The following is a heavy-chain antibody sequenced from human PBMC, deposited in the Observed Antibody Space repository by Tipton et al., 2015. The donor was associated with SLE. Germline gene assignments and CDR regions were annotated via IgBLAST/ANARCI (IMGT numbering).Heavy chain of an antibody. V-gene: IGHV4-4*07. Sequence: LRLSCTVSGGSISSYYWSWIRQPAGKGLEGIGRIYTSGSTNYNPSLKSRVTMSVDTSKNQFSLKLSSVTAADTAVYYCAAYGTFDAFDIWGQGTMVTVSS. CDR2: IYTSGST. J-gene: IGHJ3*02. CDR3: AAYGTFDAFDI. CDR1: GGSISSYY. D-gene: IGHD1-14*01.